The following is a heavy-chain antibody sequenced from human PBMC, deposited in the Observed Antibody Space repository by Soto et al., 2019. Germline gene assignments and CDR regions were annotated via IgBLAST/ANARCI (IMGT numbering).Heavy chain of an antibody. CDR1: GYTLTELS. J-gene: IGHJ4*02. V-gene: IGHV1-24*01. Sequence: GASVKVSCKVSGYTLTELSMHWVRQAPGKGLEWMGGFDPEDGETIYAQKFQGRVTMTEDTSTDTAYMELSSLRSEDTAVYYYATAHATYGDYDFDYWGQGTLVTVSS. D-gene: IGHD4-17*01. CDR3: ATAHATYGDYDFDY. CDR2: FDPEDGET.